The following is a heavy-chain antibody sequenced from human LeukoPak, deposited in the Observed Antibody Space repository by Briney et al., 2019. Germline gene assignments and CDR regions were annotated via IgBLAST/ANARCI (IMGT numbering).Heavy chain of an antibody. Sequence: PSEILSLTCAVSGYSISSGYYWGWIRQPPGKGLEWIGSIFHSGSTYYNPSLKSRVTISVDTSKNQFSPKLSSVTAADTAVYYCARVRGLYCFDYWGQGTLVTVSS. D-gene: IGHD2-15*01. CDR2: IFHSGST. CDR3: ARVRGLYCFDY. CDR1: GYSISSGYY. V-gene: IGHV4-38-2*01. J-gene: IGHJ4*02.